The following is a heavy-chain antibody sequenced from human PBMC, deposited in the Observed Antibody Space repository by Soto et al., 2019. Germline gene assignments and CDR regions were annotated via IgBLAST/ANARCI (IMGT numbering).Heavy chain of an antibody. CDR2: INHSGST. V-gene: IGHV4-34*01. Sequence: SETLSLTCAVYGGSFSGYYWSWIRQPPGKGLEWIGEINHSGSTNYNPSLKSRVTISVDTSKNQFSLKLSSVTAADTAVYYCARELYDSSGYYYRKSWFDPWGQGTLVTVSS. CDR1: GGSFSGYY. J-gene: IGHJ5*02. D-gene: IGHD3-22*01. CDR3: ARELYDSSGYYYRKSWFDP.